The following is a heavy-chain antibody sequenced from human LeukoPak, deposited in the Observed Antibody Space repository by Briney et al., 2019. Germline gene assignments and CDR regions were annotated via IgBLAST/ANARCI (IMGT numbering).Heavy chain of an antibody. J-gene: IGHJ3*02. CDR1: GGSISSSSYY. Sequence: SETLSLTCTVSGGSISSSSYYWGWIRQPPGKGLEWIGSIYYSGCTYYNPSLKSRVTISVDTSKNQFSLKLSSVTAADTAVYYCARHGRDRSYYYDSSGYWAFDIWGQGTMVTVSS. CDR2: IYYSGCT. D-gene: IGHD3-22*01. CDR3: ARHGRDRSYYYDSSGYWAFDI. V-gene: IGHV4-39*01.